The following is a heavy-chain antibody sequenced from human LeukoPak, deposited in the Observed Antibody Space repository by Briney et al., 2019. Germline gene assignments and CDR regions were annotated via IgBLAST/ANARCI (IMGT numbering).Heavy chain of an antibody. D-gene: IGHD6-6*01. V-gene: IGHV3-23*01. Sequence: PGGSLRLSCAASGFTFSSYAMSWVRQAPGKGLEWVSAISGSGGSTYYADSAKGRFTISRDNSKNTLYLQMNSLRAEDTAVYCCARIGYSSSSFDYWGKGTLVTASS. J-gene: IGHJ4*02. CDR3: ARIGYSSSSFDY. CDR2: ISGSGGST. CDR1: GFTFSSYA.